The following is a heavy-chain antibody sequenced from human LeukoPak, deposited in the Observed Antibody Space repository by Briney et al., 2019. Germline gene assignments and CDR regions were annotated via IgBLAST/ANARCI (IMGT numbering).Heavy chain of an antibody. V-gene: IGHV4-31*03. CDR2: IYYRGST. CDR3: ARDTVVATRFDS. J-gene: IGHJ4*02. Sequence: SETLSLTCTVSGGSINSGDYYWRWIRQHPGKGLEWIGYIYYRGSTNYNPSLKSRVTISVDMSKNQFSLKLSSVTVADTAVYYCARDTVVATRFDSWGQGTLVTVSS. D-gene: IGHD2-15*01. CDR1: GGSINSGDYY.